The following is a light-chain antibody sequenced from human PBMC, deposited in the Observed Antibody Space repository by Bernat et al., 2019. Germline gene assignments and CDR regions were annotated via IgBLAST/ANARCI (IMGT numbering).Light chain of an antibody. CDR1: KLGDKY. V-gene: IGLV3-1*01. Sequence: SYELTQPPSVSVSPGQTASITCSGDKLGDKYACWYQQKAGQSPVLVIYEDNKRPSGIPERFSGSNSGSTATLTISGTQAMDEADYYCQAGNSDSIVFGGGTKLTVL. CDR2: EDN. J-gene: IGLJ2*01. CDR3: QAGNSDSIV.